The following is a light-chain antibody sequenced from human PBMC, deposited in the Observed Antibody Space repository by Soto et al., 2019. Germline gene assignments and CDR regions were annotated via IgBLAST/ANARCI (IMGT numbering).Light chain of an antibody. CDR2: DAS. CDR3: QQYNSSPA. V-gene: IGKV1-5*01. J-gene: IGKJ1*01. Sequence: DIQMTQSPSTLSASVGDRVTITCRASQSISSWLAWYQQKPGKAPKLLIYDASSLESGVPSRFSGSGSGTEFTLTISRLQPDDFATYYCQQYNSSPAFGQGTKVELK. CDR1: QSISSW.